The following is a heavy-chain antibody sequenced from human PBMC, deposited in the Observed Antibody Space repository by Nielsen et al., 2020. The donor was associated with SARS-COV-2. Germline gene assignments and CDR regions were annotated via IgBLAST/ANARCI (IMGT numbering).Heavy chain of an antibody. J-gene: IGHJ5*02. D-gene: IGHD2-15*01. CDR1: GFTFSSYG. CDR3: AREVAVLAGGFDP. CDR2: IWYDGNNE. V-gene: IGHV3-33*01. Sequence: GGSLRLSCAASGFTFSSYGMHWVRQAPGQGLEWVAVIWYDGNNEYYADSVKGRFTMSRDNSKNTLYLQMNSLRAEDTAVYYCAREVAVLAGGFDPWGQGTLVTVSS.